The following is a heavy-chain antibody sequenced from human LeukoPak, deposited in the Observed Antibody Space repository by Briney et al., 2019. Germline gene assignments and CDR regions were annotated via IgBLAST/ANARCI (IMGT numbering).Heavy chain of an antibody. CDR2: FYYSGST. Sequence: SETLSLTCTVSGGSISSSSYYWGWIRQPPGKGLEWIGSFYYSGSTYYNPSLKSRVTVSADTSKNQFSLKLNSVTAADTAVYYCARLFHPALSGNYPFDYWGQGTLVTVSS. J-gene: IGHJ4*02. CDR1: GGSISSSSYY. D-gene: IGHD1-26*01. V-gene: IGHV4-39*07. CDR3: ARLFHPALSGNYPFDY.